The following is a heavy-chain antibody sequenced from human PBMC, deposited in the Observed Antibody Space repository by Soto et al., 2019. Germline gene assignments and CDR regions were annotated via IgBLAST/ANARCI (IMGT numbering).Heavy chain of an antibody. CDR3: ARHTGVAGTRRLYYYYMDV. CDR1: GVSISSYY. D-gene: IGHD6-19*01. CDR2: IYYSGST. J-gene: IGHJ6*03. V-gene: IGHV4-59*08. Sequence: SETLSLTGTVSGVSISSYYWSWIRQPPGKGLEWIGYIYYSGSTNYNPSLKSRVTISVDTSKNQFSLKLSSVTAADTAVYYCARHTGVAGTRRLYYYYMDVWGKGTTVTVSS.